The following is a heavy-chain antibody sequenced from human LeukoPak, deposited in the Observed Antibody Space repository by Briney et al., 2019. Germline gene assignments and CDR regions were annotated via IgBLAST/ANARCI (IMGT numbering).Heavy chain of an antibody. CDR2: VNPNSGNT. Sequence: GASVKVSCKASGYTFTSYDINWVRQATGQGLEWMGWVNPNSGNTGFAQKFQGRVTMTRNTSISTAYMELSSLRSEDTAVYYCARDLVTVTKGFDIWGQGTMVSVSS. J-gene: IGHJ3*02. CDR3: ARDLVTVTKGFDI. D-gene: IGHD4-17*01. V-gene: IGHV1-8*01. CDR1: GYTFTSYD.